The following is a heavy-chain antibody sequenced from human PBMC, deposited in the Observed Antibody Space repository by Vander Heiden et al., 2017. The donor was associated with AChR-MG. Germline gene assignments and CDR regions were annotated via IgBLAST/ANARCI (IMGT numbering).Heavy chain of an antibody. J-gene: IGHJ4*02. D-gene: IGHD3-10*01. CDR3: AKDFTMVRGVPD. CDR1: GFPFSSYA. CDR2: IRGSGGST. Sequence: EVQLLESGGGLVQPGGSLRLSCAASGFPFSSYAMSWGRQGPGKGLEWVSAIRGSGGSTYYAGSVKGRFTISRDNSKNTLYLQMNSLRAEDTAVYYCAKDFTMVRGVPDWGQGTLVTVSS. V-gene: IGHV3-23*01.